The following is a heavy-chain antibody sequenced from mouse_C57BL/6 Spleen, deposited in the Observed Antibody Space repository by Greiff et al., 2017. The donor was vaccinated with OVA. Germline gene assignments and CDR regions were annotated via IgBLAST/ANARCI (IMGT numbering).Heavy chain of an antibody. CDR2: ISDGGSYT. V-gene: IGHV5-4*01. Sequence: EVQLVESGGGLVKPGGSLKLSCAASGFTFSSYAMSWVRQTPEKRLEWVATISDGGSYTYYPDNVKGRFTISRDNAKHHLYLQMSHLKSEDTAMYYCARDWADYYGSSSFAYWGQGTLVTVSA. CDR1: GFTFSSYA. CDR3: ARDWADYYGSSSFAY. D-gene: IGHD1-1*01. J-gene: IGHJ3*01.